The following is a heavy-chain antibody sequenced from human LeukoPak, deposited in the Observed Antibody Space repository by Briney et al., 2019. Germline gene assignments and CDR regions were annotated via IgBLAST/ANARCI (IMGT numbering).Heavy chain of an antibody. CDR1: GGSISSGDYY. Sequence: SETLSLTCTVSGGSISSGDYYWSWIRQPPGKGLEWIGYIYYSGSTYYNPSLKSRVTISVDTSENQFSLKLSSVTAADTAVYYCARSLDAVTSNFDYWGQGTLVTVSS. CDR2: IYYSGST. D-gene: IGHD2-21*02. V-gene: IGHV4-30-4*01. J-gene: IGHJ4*02. CDR3: ARSLDAVTSNFDY.